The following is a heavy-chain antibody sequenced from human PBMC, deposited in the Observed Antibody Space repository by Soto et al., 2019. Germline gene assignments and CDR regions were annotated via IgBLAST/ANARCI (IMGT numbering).Heavy chain of an antibody. D-gene: IGHD3-10*01. J-gene: IGHJ1*01. CDR2: IRSQPYGGTT. Sequence: EVYLVESGGGLVEPGRSLRLSCTGSGFPFANFLMSWFRQAPGKGLEWVGFIRSQPYGGTTQYAASVRGRFTISRDDSKGIAYLQMNSLKSEDSCVYYCIGSFPFWGQGTLVTVSS. V-gene: IGHV3-49*03. CDR1: GFPFANFL. CDR3: IGSFPF.